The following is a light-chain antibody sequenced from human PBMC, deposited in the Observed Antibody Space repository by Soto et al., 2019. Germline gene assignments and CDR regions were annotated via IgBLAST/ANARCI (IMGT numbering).Light chain of an antibody. Sequence: DIQMTQAPSSLSASVGDRVTITCRARQDISTYLAWYQQKPGKVPKLLISAAYTLQSGVPPRFSGSGSGTDVTLTISSLQPEDVATYYCQTYDNAPLTFGGGTKVEIK. V-gene: IGKV1-27*01. CDR3: QTYDNAPLT. CDR1: QDISTY. J-gene: IGKJ4*01. CDR2: AAY.